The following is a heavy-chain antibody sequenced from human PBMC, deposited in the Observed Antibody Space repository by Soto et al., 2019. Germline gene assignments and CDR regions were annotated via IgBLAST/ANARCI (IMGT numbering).Heavy chain of an antibody. Sequence: SATLSLTCTFSGGSISSYYWSWIRQPAGKGLEWIGRIYTSGSTNYNPSLKSRVTMSVDTSKNQFSLKLSSVTAADTAVYYCARDTHYYDSSGQMTFDYWGQGTLVTVS. CDR1: GGSISSYY. V-gene: IGHV4-4*07. D-gene: IGHD3-22*01. CDR2: IYTSGST. J-gene: IGHJ4*02. CDR3: ARDTHYYDSSGQMTFDY.